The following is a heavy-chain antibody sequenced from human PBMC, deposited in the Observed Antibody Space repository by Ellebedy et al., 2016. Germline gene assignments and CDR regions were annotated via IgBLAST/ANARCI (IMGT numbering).Heavy chain of an antibody. CDR3: ASGYGSGSYYFLY. CDR2: IYSGGTT. V-gene: IGHV3-53*04. J-gene: IGHJ4*02. D-gene: IGHD3-10*01. CDR1: GFSVTDNY. Sequence: GGSLRLSCAASGFSVTDNYMSWVRQAPGKGLEWVSTIYSGGTTYYADSVKGRFTISRHNSKNTLYLQMNSLRAEDTAVYFCASGYGSGSYYFLYWGQGTLVTVSS.